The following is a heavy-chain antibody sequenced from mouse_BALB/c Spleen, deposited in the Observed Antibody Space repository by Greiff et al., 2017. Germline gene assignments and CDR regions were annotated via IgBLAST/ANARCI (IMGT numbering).Heavy chain of an antibody. CDR2: ISSGGSYT. D-gene: IGHD1-1*01. Sequence: EVKLMESGGGLVKPGGSLKLSCAASGFTFSSYAMSWVRQSPEKRLEWVAEISSGGSYTYYPDTVTGRFTISRDNAKNTLYLEMSSLRSEDTAMYYCARGTHYYDSSYYFDYWGQGTTLTVSS. V-gene: IGHV5-9-4*01. J-gene: IGHJ2*01. CDR1: GFTFSSYA. CDR3: ARGTHYYDSSYYFDY.